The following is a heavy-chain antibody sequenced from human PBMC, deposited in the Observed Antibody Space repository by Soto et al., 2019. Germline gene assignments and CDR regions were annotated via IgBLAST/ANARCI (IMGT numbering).Heavy chain of an antibody. CDR3: ASSRSYYYGSGSYYPRGLYYYGMDV. CDR1: GGTFSSYA. D-gene: IGHD3-10*01. Sequence: QAQLVQSGAEVKKPGSSVKVSCKASGGTFSSYAISWVRQAPGQGLEWMGGIIPIFGTANYAQKFQGRVTITADESTSTAYMELSSLRSEDTAVYYCASSRSYYYGSGSYYPRGLYYYGMDVWGQGTTVTVSS. CDR2: IIPIFGTA. J-gene: IGHJ6*02. V-gene: IGHV1-69*01.